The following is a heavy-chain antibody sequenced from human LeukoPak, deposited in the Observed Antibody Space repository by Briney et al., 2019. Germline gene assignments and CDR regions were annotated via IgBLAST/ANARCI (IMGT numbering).Heavy chain of an antibody. D-gene: IGHD6-19*01. Sequence: GGSLRLSCAASGFTFSSYWMSWVRQAPGKGLEWVANIKQDGSEKYYVDSVKGRFTISRDNAKNSLYLQMNSLRAEDTALYYCAKSDSSGWYGGWFDPWGQGTLVTVSS. J-gene: IGHJ5*02. CDR1: GFTFSSYW. CDR2: IKQDGSEK. V-gene: IGHV3-7*03. CDR3: AKSDSSGWYGGWFDP.